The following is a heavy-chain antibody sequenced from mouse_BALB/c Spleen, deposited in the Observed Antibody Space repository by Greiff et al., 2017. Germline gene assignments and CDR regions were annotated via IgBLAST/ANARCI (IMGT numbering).Heavy chain of an antibody. V-gene: IGHV3-6*02. CDR1: GYSITSGYY. CDR3: ARTMITTGSYFDV. Sequence: DVQLQESGPGLVKPSQSLSLTCSVTGYSITSGYYWNWIRQFPGNKLEWMGYISYDGSNNYNPSLKNRISITRDTSKNQFFLKLNSVTTEDTATYYCARTMITTGSYFDVWGAGTTVTVSS. J-gene: IGHJ1*01. D-gene: IGHD2-4*01. CDR2: ISYDGSN.